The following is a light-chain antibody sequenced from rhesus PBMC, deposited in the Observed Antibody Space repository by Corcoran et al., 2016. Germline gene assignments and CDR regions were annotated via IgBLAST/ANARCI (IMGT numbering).Light chain of an antibody. V-gene: IGKV1-94*01. CDR2: STS. Sequence: DIQMTQSPSSLSVSVGDRVTVTCRASQGINKELTWYQQKIGKAPKLLIYSTSTLQTGVSSRFIDSGSGTDITLTISSLQPEDVSTYYWLQDYTPPYSFGQGTKVEIK. J-gene: IGKJ2*01. CDR3: LQDYTPPYS. CDR1: QGINKE.